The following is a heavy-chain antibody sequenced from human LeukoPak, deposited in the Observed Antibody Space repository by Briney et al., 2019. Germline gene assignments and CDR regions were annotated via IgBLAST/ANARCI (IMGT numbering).Heavy chain of an antibody. Sequence: PGGSLRLSCAASGFTFSSYWMSWVRQAPGKGLEWVANIKQDGSEKYYVDSVKGRFTISRDNAKNSLYLQMNSLRAEDTAVYYCARGIVGADDAFDIWGQGTMVTVPS. D-gene: IGHD1-26*01. V-gene: IGHV3-7*01. CDR1: GFTFSSYW. CDR3: ARGIVGADDAFDI. J-gene: IGHJ3*02. CDR2: IKQDGSEK.